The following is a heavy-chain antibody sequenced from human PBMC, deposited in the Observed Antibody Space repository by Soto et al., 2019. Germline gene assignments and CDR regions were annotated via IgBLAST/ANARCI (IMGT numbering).Heavy chain of an antibody. J-gene: IGHJ6*02. CDR2: INPNSGGT. V-gene: IGHV1-2*04. CDR3: ARATYYYDSSGSWYGMDV. D-gene: IGHD3-22*01. CDR1: GYTFTGYY. Sequence: ASVKVSCKASGYTFTGYYMHWVRQAPGQGLEWMGWINPNSGGTNYAQKFQGWVTMTRDTSISTAYMELSRLRSDDTAVYYCARATYYYDSSGSWYGMDVWGQGTTVTVYS.